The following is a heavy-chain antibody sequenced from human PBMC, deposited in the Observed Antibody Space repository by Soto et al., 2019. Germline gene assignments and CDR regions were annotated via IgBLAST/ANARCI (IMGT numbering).Heavy chain of an antibody. J-gene: IGHJ5*02. CDR2: INWNSGTT. D-gene: IGHD3-22*01. CDR3: AKGRGALTVVSNWFDP. V-gene: IGHV3-9*01. CDR1: GFTFEDHA. Sequence: EVQLVESGGGLVQPGRSLRLSCAAFGFTFEDHAMHWLRQAPGKGLEWVSGINWNSGTTAYADSVKGRFTNSRDNANNSLHLEMNSLKPEDTAMYYCAKGRGALTVVSNWFDPWGQGTLVTVSS.